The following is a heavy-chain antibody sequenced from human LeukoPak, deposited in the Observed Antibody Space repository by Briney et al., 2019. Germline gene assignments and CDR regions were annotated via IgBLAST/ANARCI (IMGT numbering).Heavy chain of an antibody. CDR1: GYSISSGYY. J-gene: IGHJ4*02. D-gene: IGHD6-13*01. V-gene: IGHV4-38-2*01. Sequence: SETLSLTCAVSGYSISSGYYWGWIRQPPGKGLEWIGSIYHSGSTYYNPYLKSRVTTSVDTSKNQFSLKLSSVTAADTAVYYCARCERAAQPPSDYWGQGTLVTVSS. CDR3: ARCERAAQPPSDY. CDR2: IYHSGST.